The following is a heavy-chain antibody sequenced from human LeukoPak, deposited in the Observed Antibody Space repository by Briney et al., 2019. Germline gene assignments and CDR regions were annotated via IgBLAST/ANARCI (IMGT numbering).Heavy chain of an antibody. CDR3: ARVSLYYGSGTYYPPDY. CDR2: TSTSSSSI. J-gene: IGHJ4*02. Sequence: GGSLRLSCAASGFTFTTYSMNWDRQAPGKGREWVSSTSTSSSSIYYADSVKGRFTISRDNAKNSLYLQMNSLRAEDTAVYYCARVSLYYGSGTYYPPDYWGQGTLVTVSS. D-gene: IGHD3-10*01. CDR1: GFTFTTYS. V-gene: IGHV3-21*01.